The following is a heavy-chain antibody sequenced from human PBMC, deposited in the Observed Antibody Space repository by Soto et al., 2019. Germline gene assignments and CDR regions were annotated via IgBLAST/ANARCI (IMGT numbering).Heavy chain of an antibody. CDR1: GGSIGTSNL. Sequence: SETLSLTCAVSGGSIGTSNLWTWVRQPPGKGLEWIGEIYHSGSTNYNPSLKSRVTISVDKSKNQFSLKLNSVTAADTAVYYCARSPRSIAAGGIDYWGQGFLVTVS. V-gene: IGHV4-4*02. D-gene: IGHD6-13*01. CDR3: ARSPRSIAAGGIDY. CDR2: IYHSGST. J-gene: IGHJ4*02.